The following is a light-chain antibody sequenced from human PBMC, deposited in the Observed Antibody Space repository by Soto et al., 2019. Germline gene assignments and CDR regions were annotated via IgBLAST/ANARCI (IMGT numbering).Light chain of an antibody. CDR1: SSDVGGYDF. CDR2: DVS. J-gene: IGLJ2*01. Sequence: QSALTQPRSVSGSPGQSVTISCTGTSSDVGGYDFVSWYQQHPDKAPKLMISDVSKRPSGVPDRFSGSKSGNTASLTISGLQAEDEADYYCCSYEGDLALFGGGTQLTVL. V-gene: IGLV2-11*01. CDR3: CSYEGDLAL.